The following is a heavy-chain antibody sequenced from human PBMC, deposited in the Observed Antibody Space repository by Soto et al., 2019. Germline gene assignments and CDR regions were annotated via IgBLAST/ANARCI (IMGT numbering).Heavy chain of an antibody. CDR2: IYYSGST. CDR1: GGSISSYY. CDR3: ARGLGYCSSTSCYTFDY. D-gene: IGHD2-2*02. V-gene: IGHV4-59*01. J-gene: IGHJ4*02. Sequence: SETLSLTCTVSGGSISSYYWSWIRQPPGKGLEWIGYIYYSGSTNYNPSLKSRATISVDTSKNQFSLKLSSVTAADTAVYYCARGLGYCSSTSCYTFDYWGQGTLVTVSS.